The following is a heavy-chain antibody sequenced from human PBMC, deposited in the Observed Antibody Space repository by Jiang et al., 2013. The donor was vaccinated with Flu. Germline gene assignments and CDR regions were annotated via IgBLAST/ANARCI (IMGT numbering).Heavy chain of an antibody. Sequence: ETLSLTCTVSGGSISSYYWSWIRQPPGKGLEWIGYIYYSGSTNYNPSLKSRVTISVDTSKNQFSLKLSSVTAADTAVYYCARWGSKRGPSGYDFWSGWYFDYWGQGTLVTVSS. D-gene: IGHD3-3*01. J-gene: IGHJ4*02. CDR2: IYYSGST. CDR1: GGSISSYY. V-gene: IGHV4-59*01. CDR3: ARWGSKRGPSGYDFWSGWYFDY.